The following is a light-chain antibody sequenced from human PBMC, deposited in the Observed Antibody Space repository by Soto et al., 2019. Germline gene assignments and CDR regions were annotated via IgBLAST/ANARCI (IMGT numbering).Light chain of an antibody. Sequence: QSALTQPPSASGPPGQSVTISCTGTSSDVGGYKFVSWYQQHPGKAPKLLIYEVTQRPSGVPDRFSGSKSGNTASLTVSGLQTEDDADYYCSSYAGSNMGVFGTGTKLTVL. CDR1: SSDVGGYKF. V-gene: IGLV2-8*01. J-gene: IGLJ1*01. CDR2: EVT. CDR3: SSYAGSNMGV.